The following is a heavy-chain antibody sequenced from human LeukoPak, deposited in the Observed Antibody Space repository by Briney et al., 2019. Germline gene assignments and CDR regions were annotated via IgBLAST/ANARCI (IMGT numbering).Heavy chain of an antibody. V-gene: IGHV1-8*03. D-gene: IGHD2-8*01. CDR3: ARGKREDIVLMVYAINYYYYMDV. CDR2: MNPNSGNT. CDR1: GYTFTSYG. J-gene: IGHJ6*03. Sequence: ASVKVSCKASGYTFTSYGISWVRQAPGQGLEWMGWMNPNSGNTGYAQKFQGRVTITRNTSISTAYMELSSLRSEDTAVYYCARGKREDIVLMVYAINYYYYMDVWGKGTTVTVSS.